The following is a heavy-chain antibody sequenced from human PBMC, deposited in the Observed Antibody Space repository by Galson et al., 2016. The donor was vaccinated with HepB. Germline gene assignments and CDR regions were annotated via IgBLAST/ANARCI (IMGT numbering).Heavy chain of an antibody. CDR1: GDSVSSNSAA. CDR3: ARGTAAQGFDP. V-gene: IGHV6-1*01. D-gene: IGHD6-13*01. Sequence: AISGDSVSSNSAAWNWIRRSPSRGLEWLGRTYSRSKWFYDYAVSVRSRITINPDTSKNQFSLHLNSVTPEDTAVYYCARGTAAQGFDPWGQGALVTVSS. CDR2: TYSRSKWFY. J-gene: IGHJ5*02.